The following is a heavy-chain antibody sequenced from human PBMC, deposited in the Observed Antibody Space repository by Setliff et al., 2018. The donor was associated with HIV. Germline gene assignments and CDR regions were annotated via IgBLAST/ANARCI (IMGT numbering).Heavy chain of an antibody. CDR2: INYSGGT. Sequence: SETLSLTCAVYGGSFSDHNWSWIRQSPGRGLEWIGEINYSGGTNYNPSLKSRVTISADTSKNQFSLKMRSVTAGDTAVCYCARSTSGSQRGAFDVWGQGTMVTVAS. V-gene: IGHV4-34*01. CDR3: ARSTSGSQRGAFDV. D-gene: IGHD2-2*01. J-gene: IGHJ3*01. CDR1: GGSFSDHN.